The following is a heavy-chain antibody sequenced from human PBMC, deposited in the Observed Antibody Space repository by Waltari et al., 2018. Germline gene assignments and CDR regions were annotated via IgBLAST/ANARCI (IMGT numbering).Heavy chain of an antibody. Sequence: QVQLLESGGGGVKPGKSLRLSFAASGFTFGVFGRYWVRQAPGKGLEWVALISYDGSTNYYVASVKGRFTLSRDNSKSTLYLQMNDLRIEDTAVYYCARDGDSYFYGSWTDYWGQGTLVTVSS. CDR2: ISYDGSTN. CDR3: ARDGDSYFYGSWTDY. D-gene: IGHD3-10*01. V-gene: IGHV3-30*04. CDR1: GFTFGVFG. J-gene: IGHJ4*02.